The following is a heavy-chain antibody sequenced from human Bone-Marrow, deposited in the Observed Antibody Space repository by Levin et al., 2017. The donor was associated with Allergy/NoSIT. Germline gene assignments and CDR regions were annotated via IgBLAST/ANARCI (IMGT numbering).Heavy chain of an antibody. Sequence: PSETLSLTCAVSGGSVSSSNWWSWVRQSPGKGLEWIGEIYYSGSINYNPSLKSRVTISIDKSKNQFSLNLSSVTAADTAVYYCARVFVDYGDNWFDPWGQGTSVTVSS. CDR1: GGSVSSSNW. CDR3: ARVFVDYGDNWFDP. V-gene: IGHV4-4*02. J-gene: IGHJ5*02. CDR2: IYYSGSI. D-gene: IGHD4/OR15-4a*01.